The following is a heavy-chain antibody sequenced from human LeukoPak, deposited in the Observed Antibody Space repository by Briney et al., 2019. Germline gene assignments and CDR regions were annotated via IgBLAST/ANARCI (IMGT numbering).Heavy chain of an antibody. J-gene: IGHJ5*02. Sequence: SETLSLTCTVSGGSISSYYWSWIRQPPGKGLEWIGYIYYSGSTNYNPSLKSRVTISVDMSKNQFSLKLSSVTAADTAVYYCARSYCSGGSCYSGWFDPWGQGTLVTVSS. CDR3: ARSYCSGGSCYSGWFDP. CDR2: IYYSGST. D-gene: IGHD2-15*01. CDR1: GGSISSYY. V-gene: IGHV4-59*08.